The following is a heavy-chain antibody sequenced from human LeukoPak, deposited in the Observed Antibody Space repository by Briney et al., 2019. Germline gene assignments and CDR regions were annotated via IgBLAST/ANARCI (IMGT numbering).Heavy chain of an antibody. Sequence: PGGSLRLSCAASGFTFAPYIVSWVRPAPGKGLQWVSAISAGGTAIYYADSVRGRFTISRDDSNNMLYLQMYSLRDEDTATYYCAKGGYIGYNGLFDIWGQGTTVTVSS. CDR3: AKGGYIGYNGLFDI. CDR1: GFTFAPYI. D-gene: IGHD5-12*01. V-gene: IGHV3-23*01. J-gene: IGHJ3*02. CDR2: ISAGGTAI.